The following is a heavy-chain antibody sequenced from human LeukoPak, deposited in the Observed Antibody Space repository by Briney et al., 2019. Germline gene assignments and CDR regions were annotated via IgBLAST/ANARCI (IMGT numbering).Heavy chain of an antibody. CDR3: ARSRFCTSGGCYYDY. V-gene: IGHV3-74*01. CDR1: GFTFISYW. J-gene: IGHJ4*02. Sequence: GGSLRLSCAASGFTFISYWMHWVRQAPGKGLVWVSGIKTDGISTGYVDSVKGRLTISRDNAKNTLFLQMNSLRAEDTAVYYCARSRFCTSGGCYYDYWGQGVLVTVSS. CDR2: IKTDGIST. D-gene: IGHD2-8*02.